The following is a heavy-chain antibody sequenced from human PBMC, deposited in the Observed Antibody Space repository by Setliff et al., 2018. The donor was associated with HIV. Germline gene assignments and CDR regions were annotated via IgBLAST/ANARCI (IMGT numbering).Heavy chain of an antibody. CDR1: GGSISSGNSY. Sequence: PSETLSLTCTVSGGSISSGNSYWSWIRQPAVKGLEWIGHIYTSGNTNHNPSLKSRVTISIETSKNQFSLKLSSVTAADTAVYYCARLGYCSRTTCYGYYYMDVWGKGTTVTVSS. V-gene: IGHV4-61*09. CDR3: ARLGYCSRTTCYGYYYMDV. J-gene: IGHJ6*03. CDR2: IYTSGNT. D-gene: IGHD2-2*01.